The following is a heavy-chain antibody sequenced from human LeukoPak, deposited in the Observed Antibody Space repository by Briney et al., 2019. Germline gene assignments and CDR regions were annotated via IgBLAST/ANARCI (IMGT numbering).Heavy chain of an antibody. Sequence: PGGSLRLSCAASGFTFSDYYMSWIRQAPGKGLEWVSYISSSGSTIYYADSVKGRFTISRDNAKNSLYLQMNSLRAEDTAVYYCARDWGLGYCSSTSCQRLDYWGQGTLVTVSS. V-gene: IGHV3-11*04. CDR2: ISSSGSTI. CDR1: GFTFSDYY. J-gene: IGHJ4*02. CDR3: ARDWGLGYCSSTSCQRLDY. D-gene: IGHD2-2*01.